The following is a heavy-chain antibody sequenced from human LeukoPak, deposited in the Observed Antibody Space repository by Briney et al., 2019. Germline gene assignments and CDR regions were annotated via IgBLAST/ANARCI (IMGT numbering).Heavy chain of an antibody. Sequence: GGSLRLSCAASGFTFSSYDMHWVRQATGKGLEWVYAIGTAGDTYYPGSVKGRFTISRENAKNSLYLQMNSLRAGDTAVYYCARAKMYYYDSSGRTIDAFDIWGQGTMVTVSS. CDR1: GFTFSSYD. CDR2: IGTAGDT. CDR3: ARAKMYYYDSSGRTIDAFDI. D-gene: IGHD3-22*01. V-gene: IGHV3-13*01. J-gene: IGHJ3*02.